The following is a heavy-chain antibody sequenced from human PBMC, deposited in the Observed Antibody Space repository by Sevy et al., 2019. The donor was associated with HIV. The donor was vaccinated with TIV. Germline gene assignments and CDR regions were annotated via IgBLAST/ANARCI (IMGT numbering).Heavy chain of an antibody. V-gene: IGHV3-30*04. CDR2: ISYDGSNK. D-gene: IGHD1-1*01. CDR3: ARRTEGPFDY. Sequence: GGSLRLSCAASGFTFSSYAMHWVRQAPGKGLEWVAVISYDGSNKYYADSVKGRFTISRDNSKNTLYLQMNSLRAEDTAVYYCARRTEGPFDYWGQGTLVTVSS. J-gene: IGHJ4*02. CDR1: GFTFSSYA.